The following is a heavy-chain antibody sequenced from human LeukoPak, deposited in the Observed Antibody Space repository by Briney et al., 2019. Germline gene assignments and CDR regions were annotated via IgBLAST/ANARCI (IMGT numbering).Heavy chain of an antibody. V-gene: IGHV3-21*01. CDR1: GSTFSSYS. CDR2: ISSSSSYI. CDR3: ARERYYYDSSGFDY. D-gene: IGHD3-22*01. Sequence: GGSLRVSCAASGSTFSSYSMNWVRQAPGKGLEWVSSISSSSSYIYYADSVKGRFTISRDNAKNSLYLQMNSLRAEDTAVYYCARERYYYDSSGFDYWGQGTLVTVSS. J-gene: IGHJ4*02.